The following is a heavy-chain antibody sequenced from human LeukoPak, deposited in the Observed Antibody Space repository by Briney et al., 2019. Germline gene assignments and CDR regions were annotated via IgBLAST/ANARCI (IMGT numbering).Heavy chain of an antibody. Sequence: WASVKVSCKASGYTFTGYYMHWVRQAPGQGLEWMGIINPSGGSTSYAQEFQGRVTMTRDMSTSTVYMELSSLRSEDTAVYYCAREIGIQLWLSLDYWGQGTLVTVSS. J-gene: IGHJ4*02. CDR2: INPSGGST. D-gene: IGHD5-18*01. CDR3: AREIGIQLWLSLDY. V-gene: IGHV1-46*01. CDR1: GYTFTGYY.